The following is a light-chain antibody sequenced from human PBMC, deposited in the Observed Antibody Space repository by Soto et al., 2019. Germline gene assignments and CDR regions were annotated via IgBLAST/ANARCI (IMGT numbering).Light chain of an antibody. CDR2: DVS. CDR1: SSDVGTYNL. Sequence: QSVLTQPASVSGSPGQSITISCTSSDVGTYNLVSWYQHHPGKAPKLMIYDVSKRPSGVSNRFSGSKSGNTASLTISGLQAGDEADFYCCSYAGSGTVLFGGGTKVAVL. J-gene: IGLJ2*01. CDR3: CSYAGSGTVL. V-gene: IGLV2-23*02.